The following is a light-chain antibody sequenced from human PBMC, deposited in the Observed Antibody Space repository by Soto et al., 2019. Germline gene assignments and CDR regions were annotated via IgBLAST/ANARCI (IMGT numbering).Light chain of an antibody. CDR3: QQYDSSEYT. CDR1: QSVSSSH. CDR2: GAS. Sequence: EVFLSQSPGTLSLSPGERATLSCRASQSVSSSHLAWYQQKPGQAPRLLIYGASSRAAGIPDRFSGRGSGTDFTLTISRLEPEDFAVYYCQQYDSSEYTFGQGTKVEVK. J-gene: IGKJ2*01. V-gene: IGKV3-20*01.